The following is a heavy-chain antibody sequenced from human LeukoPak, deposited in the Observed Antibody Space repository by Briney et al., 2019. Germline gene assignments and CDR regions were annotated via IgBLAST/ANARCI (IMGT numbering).Heavy chain of an antibody. CDR1: GFTFSNAW. CDR3: TTEYFDGSGYYSDWYFDL. Sequence: GRSLGLSCAASGFTFSNAWMSWVRQAPGRGLEWVGRIKRKTDGGTTDYAAPVKGRFTISRDDSKNTLYLQMNSLKTEDTAVYYCTTEYFDGSGYYSDWYFDLWGRGTLVTVSS. D-gene: IGHD3-22*01. J-gene: IGHJ2*01. V-gene: IGHV3-15*01. CDR2: IKRKTDGGTT.